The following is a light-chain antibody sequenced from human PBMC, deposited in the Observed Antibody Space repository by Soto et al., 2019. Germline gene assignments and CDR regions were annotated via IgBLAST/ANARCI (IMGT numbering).Light chain of an antibody. V-gene: IGKV3-11*01. CDR1: QSVSSY. CDR2: DAS. CDR3: QQRINWPLT. J-gene: IGKJ4*01. Sequence: EIVLTQSPATLSLSAGERATLSCRASQSVSSYLAWYQQKPGQAPRLLIYDASNRATGIPARFSGSGSGTDFTLIISSLEPEDFAVYFCQQRINWPLTFGGGTKVDIK.